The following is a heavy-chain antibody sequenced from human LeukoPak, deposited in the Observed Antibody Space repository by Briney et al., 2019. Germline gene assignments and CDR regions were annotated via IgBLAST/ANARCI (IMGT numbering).Heavy chain of an antibody. Sequence: PSETLPPTCSVSGVSISSYYWSWIRQSPGKGLEWIGYISYSGGTNYNPTLKSRVTISLDTSKNQFSLQLSSVTAADTAVYYCVRGERIGGDHWGHGTLVTVSS. CDR1: GVSISSYY. J-gene: IGHJ4*01. V-gene: IGHV4-59*01. D-gene: IGHD3-10*01. CDR2: ISYSGGT. CDR3: VRGERIGGDH.